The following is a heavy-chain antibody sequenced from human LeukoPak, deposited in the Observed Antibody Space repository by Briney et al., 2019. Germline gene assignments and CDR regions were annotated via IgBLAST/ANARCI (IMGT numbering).Heavy chain of an antibody. CDR2: IREDGGEK. D-gene: IGHD2-21*02. CDR3: ARINTAIFSSSDY. CDR1: GFTFSNSW. V-gene: IGHV3-7*05. Sequence: GGSLRLSCAASGFTFSNSWMTWGRQAPGKGLEWVTNIREDGGEKYYLDSVKGRFTVSRDNAKNSLYLQMNSLRAEDTAVYYCARINTAIFSSSDYWGQGTLVTVSS. J-gene: IGHJ4*02.